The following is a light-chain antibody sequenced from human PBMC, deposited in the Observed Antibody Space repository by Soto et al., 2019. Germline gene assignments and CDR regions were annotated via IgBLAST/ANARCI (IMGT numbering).Light chain of an antibody. CDR2: DAS. Sequence: DIQMTQSPSSLSASVGDRVTITCQASHDITSYLNWYQHKPGKAPKLLIYDASILEAGVPSRFSGSGSGSAFTFSISSLQPEDVATYYCQKCDYLPIFGPGTTVDFK. CDR3: QKCDYLPI. J-gene: IGKJ3*01. V-gene: IGKV1-33*01. CDR1: HDITSY.